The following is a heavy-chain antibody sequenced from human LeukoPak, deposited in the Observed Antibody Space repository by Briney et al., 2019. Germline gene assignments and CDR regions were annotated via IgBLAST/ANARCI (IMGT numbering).Heavy chain of an antibody. CDR1: GFTFSSYA. D-gene: IGHD2-2*02. CDR3: ARATKMRYCSSTSCYTAFNDAFDI. CDR2: IGTSSTTI. Sequence: PGGSLRLSCAASGFTFSSYAMNWVRQPPGKGLEWVSNIGTSSTTIYYADSVKGRFTISRDNAKNSLYLQMNSLRAEDTAVYYCARATKMRYCSSTSCYTAFNDAFDIWGQGTMVTVSS. J-gene: IGHJ3*02. V-gene: IGHV3-48*04.